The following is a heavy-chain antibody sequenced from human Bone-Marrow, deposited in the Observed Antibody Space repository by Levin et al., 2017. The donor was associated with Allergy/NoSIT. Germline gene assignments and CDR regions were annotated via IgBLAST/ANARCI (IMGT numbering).Heavy chain of an antibody. CDR3: ARDRADSRGDYFNPGVLGY. V-gene: IGHV3-7*01. J-gene: IGHJ4*02. D-gene: IGHD3-22*01. CDR1: GFIFTDYW. Sequence: GGSLRLSCTASGFIFTDYWMTWVRQAPGKGLEWVANIKEEGGETYYLDSVEGRFTISRDDARNSLFLQMNSLRAEDTAVYYCARDRADSRGDYFNPGVLGYWGQGTVVTVSS. CDR2: IKEEGGET.